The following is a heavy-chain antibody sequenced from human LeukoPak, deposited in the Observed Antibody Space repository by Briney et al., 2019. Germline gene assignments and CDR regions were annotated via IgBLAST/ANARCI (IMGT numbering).Heavy chain of an antibody. CDR3: ARAQTRAFDI. J-gene: IGHJ3*02. Sequence: QSGGSLRLSCAASGFTVSSIHMSWVRQAPGKGLEWVSAIFSGGSTYYTDSVKGRFTISRDNSKNTLYLQMNSLRAEDTAIYYCARAQTRAFDIWGQGTMVTVSS. CDR1: GFTVSSIH. V-gene: IGHV3-53*01. CDR2: IFSGGST.